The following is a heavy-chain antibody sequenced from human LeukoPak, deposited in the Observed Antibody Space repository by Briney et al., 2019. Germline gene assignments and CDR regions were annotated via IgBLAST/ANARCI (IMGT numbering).Heavy chain of an antibody. Sequence: ASVKVSCKSSGYTFIDYYIHWVRQAPGQGLEWMGWINPNSGATKYAQKFQGRVSMTRDTSINTAYMDLTNLRSDDTAIFYCARVKKLMPEFEFWGQGALVTVSS. D-gene: IGHD2-2*01. V-gene: IGHV1-2*02. CDR2: INPNSGAT. CDR1: GYTFIDYY. CDR3: ARVKKLMPEFEF. J-gene: IGHJ4*02.